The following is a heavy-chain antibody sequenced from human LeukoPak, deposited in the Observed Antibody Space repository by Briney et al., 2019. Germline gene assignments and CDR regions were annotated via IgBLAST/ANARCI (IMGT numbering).Heavy chain of an antibody. CDR3: AEEAGDGYNYKGYFDY. D-gene: IGHD5-24*01. CDR1: GGTFSSYA. Sequence: ASVKVSCKASGGTFSSYAISWVRQTPGQGLEWMGRIIPIFGTANYAQKFQGRVTITTDESTSTAYMELSSLRSEDTAVYYCAEEAGDGYNYKGYFDYWGQGTLVTVSS. V-gene: IGHV1-69*05. J-gene: IGHJ4*02. CDR2: IIPIFGTA.